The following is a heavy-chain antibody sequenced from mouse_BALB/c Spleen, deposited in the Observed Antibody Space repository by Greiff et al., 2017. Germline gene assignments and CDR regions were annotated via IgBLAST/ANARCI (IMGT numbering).Heavy chain of an antibody. V-gene: IGHV3-6*02. CDR2: ISYDGSN. CDR1: GYSITSGYY. J-gene: IGHJ2*01. D-gene: IGHD2-2*01. Sequence: EVKLMESGPGLVKPSQSLSLTCSVTGYSITSGYYWNWIRQFPGNKLEWMGYISYDGSNNYNPSLKNRISITRDTSKNQFFLKLNSVTTEDTATYYCARDEWLRRGFDYWGQGTTLTVSS. CDR3: ARDEWLRRGFDY.